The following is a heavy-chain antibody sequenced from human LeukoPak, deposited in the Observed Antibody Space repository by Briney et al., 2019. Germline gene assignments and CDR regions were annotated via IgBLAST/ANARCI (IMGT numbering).Heavy chain of an antibody. CDR2: IYHTGST. CDR1: GFSISRGYY. CDR3: AKRRDAFDI. V-gene: IGHV4-38-2*01. Sequence: PSEALSLTCAVSGFSISRGYYWGWIRQSPGKGLEWIGSIYHTGSTFYNPSLKSRLTISLDTSKNQFSLELTSVTAADTSIYYCAKRRDAFDIWGQGTMVTVSS. J-gene: IGHJ3*02.